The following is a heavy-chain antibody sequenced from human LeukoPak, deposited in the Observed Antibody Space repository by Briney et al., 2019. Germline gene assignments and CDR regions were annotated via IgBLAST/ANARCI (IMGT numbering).Heavy chain of an antibody. CDR3: ARYGDLVNDGMDV. Sequence: ASVKVSCKASGGTFISYAISWVRQAPGQGLEWMGGIIPIFGTANYAQKFQGRVTITADESTSTAYMELSSLRSEDTAVYYCARYGDLVNDGMDVWGQGTTVTVSS. CDR2: IIPIFGTA. CDR1: GGTFISYA. V-gene: IGHV1-69*13. J-gene: IGHJ6*02. D-gene: IGHD4-17*01.